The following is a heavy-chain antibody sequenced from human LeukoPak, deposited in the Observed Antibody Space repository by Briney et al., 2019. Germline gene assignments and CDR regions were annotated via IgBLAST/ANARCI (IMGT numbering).Heavy chain of an antibody. V-gene: IGHV1-69*04. CDR1: GGTFSSYA. J-gene: IGHJ4*02. CDR2: IIPILGIA. Sequence: ASVKVSCKASGGTFSSYAISWVRQAPGQGLEWMGRIIPILGIANYAQKFQGRVTITADKSTSTAYMELSSLRSEDTAVYYCARVWSAAGISLVDYWGQGTLVTVSS. D-gene: IGHD6-13*01. CDR3: ARVWSAAGISLVDY.